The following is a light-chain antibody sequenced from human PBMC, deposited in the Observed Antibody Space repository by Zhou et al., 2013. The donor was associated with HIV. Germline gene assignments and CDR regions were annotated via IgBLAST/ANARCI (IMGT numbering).Light chain of an antibody. Sequence: QSALTQPASVSGSPGQSITISCTGTSSDIGYYNHICWYQQHPGKVPKLIIYDVNNRPSGVSNRFSGSKSGNTASLTISGLQAEDEADYYCSSYTRSSTPFGTGTKVTVL. V-gene: IGLV2-14*03. CDR3: SSYTRSSTP. CDR1: SSDIGYYNH. J-gene: IGLJ1*01. CDR2: DVN.